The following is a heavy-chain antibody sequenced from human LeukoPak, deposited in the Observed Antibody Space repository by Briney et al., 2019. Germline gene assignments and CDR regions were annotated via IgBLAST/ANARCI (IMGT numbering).Heavy chain of an antibody. V-gene: IGHV4-30-4*01. Sequence: SETLSLTCTVSGGSISSGDYYWSWIRQPPGKGLEWIAYMYYSGSTYYNPSLKSRVTMSADTSKNQLSLKLSSVTAADTAVYYCARGIAAAGNFWGSYYYYYMDVWGKGTTVTVSS. CDR1: GGSISSGDYY. CDR3: ARGIAAAGNFWGSYYYYYMDV. J-gene: IGHJ6*03. CDR2: MYYSGST. D-gene: IGHD6-13*01.